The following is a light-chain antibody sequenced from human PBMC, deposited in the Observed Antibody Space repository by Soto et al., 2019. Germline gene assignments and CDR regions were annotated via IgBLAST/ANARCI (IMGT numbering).Light chain of an antibody. CDR3: DSHTISGAPV. J-gene: IGLJ2*01. V-gene: IGLV2-14*01. CDR1: NSDVANYDY. Sequence: QSALTPPASVSGSPGQSNTLSCTAANSDVANYDYVSWYRRYPGLAPQVIISEVTNRPSVISDRFSGSKSANTAYLTISGLQAEDEADYYCDSHTISGAPVFGGGTKGTV. CDR2: EVT.